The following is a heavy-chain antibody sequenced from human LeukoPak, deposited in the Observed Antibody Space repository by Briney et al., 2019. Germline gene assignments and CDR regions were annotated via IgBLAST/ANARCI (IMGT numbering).Heavy chain of an antibody. Sequence: ASVKVSCKASGYIFTSYYMHWVRQAPGQGLEWMGIINPSGGSTSYAQKFQGRVTMTRDTSTSTVYMELSSLRSEDTAVYYCARKGRFLELDYWGQGTLVTVSS. V-gene: IGHV1-46*01. D-gene: IGHD3-3*01. J-gene: IGHJ4*02. CDR1: GYIFTSYY. CDR2: INPSGGST. CDR3: ARKGRFLELDY.